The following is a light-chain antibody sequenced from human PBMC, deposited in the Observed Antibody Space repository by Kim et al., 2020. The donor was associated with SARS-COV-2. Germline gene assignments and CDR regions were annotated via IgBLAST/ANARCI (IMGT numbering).Light chain of an antibody. V-gene: IGLV1-47*01. CDR2: RNN. Sequence: RVTISWSGSSSNIGSNYVYWYQQLPGTAPKLLIYRNNQRPSGVPDRFSGSKSGTSASLAISGLRSEDEADYYCAAWDDSLSVPYVFGTGTKVTVL. CDR3: AAWDDSLSVPYV. J-gene: IGLJ1*01. CDR1: SSNIGSNY.